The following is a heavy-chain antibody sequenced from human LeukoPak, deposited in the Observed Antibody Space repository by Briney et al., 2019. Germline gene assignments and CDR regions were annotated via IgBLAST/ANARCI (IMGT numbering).Heavy chain of an antibody. V-gene: IGHV3-23*01. J-gene: IGHJ1*01. D-gene: IGHD3-10*01. CDR3: VRGTRGFGEFQYFQN. Sequence: TGGSLRLSCAASGFIFSSYAMSWVRQAPGKGLEWVSGISAGASSTYYADSVKGRFTISRDSSKNTVYLEMNSLRAEDTAIYHCVRGTRGFGEFQYFQNWGQGTLVTVSS. CDR1: GFIFSSYA. CDR2: ISAGASST.